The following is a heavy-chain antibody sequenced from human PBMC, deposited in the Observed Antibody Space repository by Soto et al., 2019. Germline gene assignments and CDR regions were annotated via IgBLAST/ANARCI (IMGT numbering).Heavy chain of an antibody. CDR3: ARITMVRESDAFDI. CDR2: IYSGGST. V-gene: IGHV3-66*01. CDR1: GFTVSSNY. J-gene: IGHJ3*02. D-gene: IGHD3-10*01. Sequence: GGSLRLSCAASGFTVSSNYMSWVRQAPGKGLEWVSVIYSGGSTYYADSVKGRFTISRDNSKNTLYLQMNSLRAEDTAVYYCARITMVRESDAFDIWGQGTMVTVSS.